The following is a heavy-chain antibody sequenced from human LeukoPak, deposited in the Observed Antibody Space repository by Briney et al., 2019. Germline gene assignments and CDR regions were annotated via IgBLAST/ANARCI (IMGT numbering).Heavy chain of an antibody. V-gene: IGHV3-53*01. D-gene: IGHD4-17*01. CDR1: GFTVSGSY. CDR3: ARVMRSYGDYRD. Sequence: GGSLRLSCAASGFTVSGSYMSWVRQAPGKGLEWVSVIHSGGKTYYADSVKGRFTISRDNSKNTLYLQMNSLRAEDTAVYYCARVMRSYGDYRDWGQGTLVTVSS. J-gene: IGHJ4*02. CDR2: IHSGGKT.